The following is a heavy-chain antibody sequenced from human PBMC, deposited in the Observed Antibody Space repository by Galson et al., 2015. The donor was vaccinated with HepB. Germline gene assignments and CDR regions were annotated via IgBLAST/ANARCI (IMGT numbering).Heavy chain of an antibody. V-gene: IGHV3-15*07. Sequence: SLRLSCAASGFTFSNAWMNWVRQAPGKGLEWVGRIKSKTAGGTTDYAAPVKGRFTISRDDSKNTLYLQMNSLKTEDTAVYYCTWPPRSFYRGYGMDVWGQGTTVTVSS. D-gene: IGHD2/OR15-2a*01. CDR1: GFTFSNAW. CDR2: IKSKTAGGTT. J-gene: IGHJ6*02. CDR3: TWPPRSFYRGYGMDV.